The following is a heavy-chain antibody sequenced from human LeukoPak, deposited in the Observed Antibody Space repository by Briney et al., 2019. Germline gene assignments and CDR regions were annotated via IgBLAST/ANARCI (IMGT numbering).Heavy chain of an antibody. D-gene: IGHD2/OR15-2a*01. J-gene: IGHJ6*03. CDR1: GFTVSDHY. CDR3: ARDFEGVHRTTNSYTYYYYMDV. V-gene: IGHV3-53*01. CDR2: IYGGST. Sequence: GGSLRLSCAASGFTVSDHYMTWVRQAPGKGLEWVSIIYGGSTYYADSVKGRFTISRDNSKNTVYLQMNSLRAEDTAVYYCARDFEGVHRTTNSYTYYYYMDVWGKGTTVIVSS.